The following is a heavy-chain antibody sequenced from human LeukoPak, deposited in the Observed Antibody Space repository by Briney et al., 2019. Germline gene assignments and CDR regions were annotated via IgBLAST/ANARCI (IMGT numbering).Heavy chain of an antibody. CDR1: GFTFSSYA. Sequence: GGSLRLSCAASGFTFSSYAVSWVRQAPGKGLEWVSAISGSGGSTYYADSVKGRFTISRDNSKNTLYLQVSSLRADDTAVYYCARETFYYDSSGSYKYFDYWGQGTLVTVSS. D-gene: IGHD3-22*01. J-gene: IGHJ4*02. CDR3: ARETFYYDSSGSYKYFDY. V-gene: IGHV3-23*01. CDR2: ISGSGGST.